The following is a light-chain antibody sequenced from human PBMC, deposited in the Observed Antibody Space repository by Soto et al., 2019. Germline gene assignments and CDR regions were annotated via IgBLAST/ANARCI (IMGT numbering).Light chain of an antibody. V-gene: IGLV2-14*01. Sequence: QTVLTQPASVSGSPGQSITISCTRTSGDVGGYNYVSWYQQHPGKAPKLMIYDVSNRPSGVSNRFSGSKSGNTASLTISGLQAEDEADYYCSSYTSSSTLVFGTGTKVTVL. CDR2: DVS. CDR1: SGDVGGYNY. CDR3: SSYTSSSTLV. J-gene: IGLJ1*01.